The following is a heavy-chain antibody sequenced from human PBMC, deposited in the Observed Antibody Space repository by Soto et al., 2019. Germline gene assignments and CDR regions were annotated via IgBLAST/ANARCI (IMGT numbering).Heavy chain of an antibody. D-gene: IGHD1-7*01. Sequence: AASVQISCNAAGFTFTSSALQWVRQARGQRLEWIGWIVVGSGNTNYAQKFQERVTITRDMSTSTAYMELSSLRSEDTAVYYCAADRYLELPDYWGQGTLVTVSS. V-gene: IGHV1-58*01. J-gene: IGHJ4*02. CDR3: AADRYLELPDY. CDR1: GFTFTSSA. CDR2: IVVGSGNT.